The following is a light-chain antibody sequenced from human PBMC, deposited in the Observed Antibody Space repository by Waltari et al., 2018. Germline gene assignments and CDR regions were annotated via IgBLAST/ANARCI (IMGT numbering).Light chain of an antibody. V-gene: IGKV4-1*01. Sequence: DIVMTQSPDSLTVYLGERATINCKSSKSVLFSSDNKNYLAWYQQKPGQPPKLLIYWASTRESGVPDRFSGSGSGTDFTLTISSLQAEDVAVYFCQQYYIAQYTFGQGTKLEIK. J-gene: IGKJ2*01. CDR2: WAS. CDR1: KSVLFSSDNKNY. CDR3: QQYYIAQYT.